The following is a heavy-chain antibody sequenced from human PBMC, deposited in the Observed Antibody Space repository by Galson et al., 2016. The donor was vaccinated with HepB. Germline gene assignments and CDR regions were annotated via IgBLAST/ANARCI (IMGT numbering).Heavy chain of an antibody. CDR1: GFTFSKYD. Sequence: SLRLSCAASGFTFSKYDLNWVRQAPGKGLEWLSYISGSGVSIYYADSVEGRFTISRDNAKNPLYLQMNSLRAEDTAVYYCARHLSGDDLLTGYYLGQAFDIWGQGTMVHVSS. D-gene: IGHD3-9*01. CDR2: ISGSGVSI. J-gene: IGHJ3*02. CDR3: ARHLSGDDLLTGYYLGQAFDI. V-gene: IGHV3-48*03.